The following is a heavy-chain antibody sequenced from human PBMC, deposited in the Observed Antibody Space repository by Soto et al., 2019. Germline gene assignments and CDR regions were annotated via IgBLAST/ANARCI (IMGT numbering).Heavy chain of an antibody. V-gene: IGHV4-39*01. D-gene: IGHD1-26*01. Sequence: PSETLSLTCTVSGGSISSSSYYWGWIRQPPGKGLEWIGSIYYSGSTYYNPSLKSRVTISVGTSKNQFSLKLSSVTAADTAVYYCMGSGSYYVRETGQGYFDYWGQGTLVTVSS. CDR3: MGSGSYYVRETGQGYFDY. CDR1: GGSISSSSYY. CDR2: IYYSGST. J-gene: IGHJ4*02.